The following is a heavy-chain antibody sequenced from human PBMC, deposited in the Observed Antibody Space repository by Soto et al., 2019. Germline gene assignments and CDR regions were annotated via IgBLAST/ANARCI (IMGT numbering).Heavy chain of an antibody. CDR3: AKRRGAGGHFDY. V-gene: IGHV3-23*01. D-gene: IGHD2-15*01. CDR2: VSGCGST. Sequence: DVQWLESGGGLVQPGGSLRLSCAASGFTFSSYAMGWVRQGPGKGLEGVAVVSGCGSTHYADSVRGRFSISRDNSKNTLSLQTNSLTTGDTAVYFCAKRRGAGGHFDYWGQGALVTVSS. J-gene: IGHJ4*02. CDR1: GFTFSSYA.